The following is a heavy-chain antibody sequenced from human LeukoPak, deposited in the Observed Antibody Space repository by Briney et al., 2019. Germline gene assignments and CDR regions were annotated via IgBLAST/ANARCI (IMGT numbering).Heavy chain of an antibody. CDR1: GFTFSSYS. CDR2: ISSSSTYI. CDR3: AKPVSGGLAVTADWFHP. Sequence: PGGSLRLSCAASGFTFSSYSMNWVRQAPGKGLEWVSSISSSSTYIYCAASVRGRFTISRDNSKNTLYLQVNTLRADDTATYYCAKPVSGGLAVTADWFHPWGQGTLVVVSS. V-gene: IGHV3-21*04. J-gene: IGHJ5*01. D-gene: IGHD6-19*01.